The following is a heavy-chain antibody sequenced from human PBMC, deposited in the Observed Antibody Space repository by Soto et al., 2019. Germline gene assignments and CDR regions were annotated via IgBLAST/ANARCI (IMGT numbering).Heavy chain of an antibody. CDR3: ARDCGKGYGMDV. J-gene: IGHJ6*02. CDR1: GLTFSNYN. V-gene: IGHV3-48*02. Sequence: HPGVSLRLSCVASGLTFSNYNMNWVRQAPGKGLEWVSYISSRSSTIYYADSVKGRFTISRDNAKNSLYLQMNSLRDEDTAVYYCARDCGKGYGMDVWGQGTTVTDSS. CDR2: ISSRSSTI.